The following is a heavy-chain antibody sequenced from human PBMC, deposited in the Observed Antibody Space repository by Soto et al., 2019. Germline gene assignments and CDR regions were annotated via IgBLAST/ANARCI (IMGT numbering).Heavy chain of an antibody. J-gene: IGHJ6*02. Sequence: GGSLRLSCAASGFTFSNAWMSWGRQAPGKGLEWVGRIKSKTDGGTTDYAAPVKGRFTISRDDSKNTLYLQMNSLKTEDTAVYYCTTSSLGYYYYYGMDVWGQGTTVTVSS. V-gene: IGHV3-15*01. CDR3: TTSSLGYYYYYGMDV. CDR1: GFTFSNAW. CDR2: IKSKTDGGTT.